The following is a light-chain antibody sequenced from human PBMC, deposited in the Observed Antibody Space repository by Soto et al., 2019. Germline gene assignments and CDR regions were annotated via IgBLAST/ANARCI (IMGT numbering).Light chain of an antibody. CDR3: QQYGRSPIT. V-gene: IGKV3-20*01. J-gene: IGKJ5*01. Sequence: IVLTQSPAPLSVSPGERATLNCRASQSVSSNLAWYQQKPGQAPRLLIYSASRRATGIPDRFTGSGSGTDFTLTISRLEPEDFAVYYCQQYGRSPITFGQGTRLEI. CDR1: QSVSSN. CDR2: SAS.